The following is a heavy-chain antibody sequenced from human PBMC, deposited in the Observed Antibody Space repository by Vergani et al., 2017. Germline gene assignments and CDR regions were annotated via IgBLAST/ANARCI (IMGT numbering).Heavy chain of an antibody. CDR3: ARERAAYCSGGSCYLGFHYYYYGMDV. CDR1: GGSISSYY. D-gene: IGHD2-15*01. J-gene: IGHJ6*02. V-gene: IGHV4-59*01. Sequence: QVQLQESGPGLVKPSETLSLTCTVSGGSISSYYWSWIRQPPGKGLEWIGYIYYSGSTNYNPSLKSRVTISVDTSKNQFSLKLSSETAADTAVYYCARERAAYCSGGSCYLGFHYYYYGMDVWGQGTTVTVSS. CDR2: IYYSGST.